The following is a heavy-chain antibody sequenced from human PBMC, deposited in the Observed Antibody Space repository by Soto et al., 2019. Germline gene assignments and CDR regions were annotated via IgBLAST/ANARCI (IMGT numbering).Heavy chain of an antibody. V-gene: IGHV4-59*01. J-gene: IGHJ6*02. Sequence: SETLSLTWTVSGGSISSYYWSWIRQPPGKGLEWIGYIYYSGSTNYNPSLKSRVTISVDTSKNQFSLKLSSVTAADTAVYYCASSSIAARPYYYYGMDVWGQGTTVTVSS. CDR1: GGSISSYY. CDR3: ASSSIAARPYYYYGMDV. CDR2: IYYSGST. D-gene: IGHD6-6*01.